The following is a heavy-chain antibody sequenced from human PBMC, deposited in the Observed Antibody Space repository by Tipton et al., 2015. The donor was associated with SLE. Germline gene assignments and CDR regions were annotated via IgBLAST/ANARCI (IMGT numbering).Heavy chain of an antibody. V-gene: IGHV4-4*07. CDR2: IDSSGNT. J-gene: IGHJ5*01. CDR3: ARETGTYYSTWFDS. D-gene: IGHD1-26*01. CDR1: GASITSHF. Sequence: TLSLTCTVSGASITSHFWSWIRQPAGKALQWLGHIDSSGNTYYNPSLRSRVSISVDVSRNQFSLTLNSVTAADTATYSCARETGTYYSTWFDSWGQGTLVTVSS.